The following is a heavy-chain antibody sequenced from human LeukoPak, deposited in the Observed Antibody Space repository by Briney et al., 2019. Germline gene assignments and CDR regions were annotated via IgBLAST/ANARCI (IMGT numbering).Heavy chain of an antibody. CDR1: GGSISSYY. Sequence: PSETLSLTCTVSGGSISSYYWSWIRQPPGKGLEWIGYIYYSGGTHYNPSLKSRVTISVDTSKNQFSLKLSSVTAADTAVYYCARGGGGYYDILTGHYTSLGFDYWGQGTLVTVSS. CDR3: ARGGGGYYDILTGHYTSLGFDY. CDR2: IYYSGGT. V-gene: IGHV4-59*01. J-gene: IGHJ4*02. D-gene: IGHD3-9*01.